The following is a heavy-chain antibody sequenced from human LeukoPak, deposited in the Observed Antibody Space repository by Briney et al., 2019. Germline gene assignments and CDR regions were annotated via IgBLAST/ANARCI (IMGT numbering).Heavy chain of an antibody. D-gene: IGHD5-18*01. Sequence: SETLSLTCTVSGGSISSYYWSWIRQPPGKGLEWIGYIYYSGSTNYNPSLKSRVTISVDTSKNQFSLKLSSVTAADTAVYYCARIYSYGFLGMDVWGQGTTVTASS. CDR1: GGSISSYY. J-gene: IGHJ6*02. CDR2: IYYSGST. V-gene: IGHV4-59*01. CDR3: ARIYSYGFLGMDV.